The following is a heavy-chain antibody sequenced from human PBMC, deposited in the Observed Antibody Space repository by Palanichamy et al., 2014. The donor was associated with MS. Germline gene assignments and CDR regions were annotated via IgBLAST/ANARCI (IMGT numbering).Heavy chain of an antibody. CDR3: ARVISGYHGEYYNMDV. CDR1: GFTFSSYS. J-gene: IGHJ6*02. V-gene: IGHV3-48*01. Sequence: EVQLVESGGGLVQPGESLRLSCAASGFTFSSYSMNWVRQAPGKGLEWVSYINGRSSTIYYADSVKGRFTISRDNAKKSLFLQMNGLRAEDTAVYYCARVISGYHGEYYNMDVWGQGTTVTVSS. D-gene: IGHD5-12*01. CDR2: INGRSSTI.